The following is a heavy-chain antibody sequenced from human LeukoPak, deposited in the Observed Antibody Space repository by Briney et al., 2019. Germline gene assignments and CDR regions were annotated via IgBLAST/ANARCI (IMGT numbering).Heavy chain of an antibody. CDR2: INGGGGST. V-gene: IGHV3-23*01. Sequence: GGSPRLSCAASGFTFSSYAMSWVRQAPGKGLDWVSSINGGGGSTYYADSVKGRFTISRDNSKNTLYLQMNSLRAEDTAVYYCAKIGANVGFWGQGTLVTVSS. D-gene: IGHD4/OR15-4a*01. CDR3: AKIGANVGF. CDR1: GFTFSSYA. J-gene: IGHJ4*02.